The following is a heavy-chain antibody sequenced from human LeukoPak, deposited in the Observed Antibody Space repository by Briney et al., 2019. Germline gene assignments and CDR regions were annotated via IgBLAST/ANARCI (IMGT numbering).Heavy chain of an antibody. J-gene: IGHJ4*02. CDR3: ARDYSYWPPVTPLL. CDR2: ITGSSSYI. CDR1: GFIFSSYS. Sequence: PGGSLRLSCVGSGFIFSSYSMNWVRQAPGKGLEWVSFITGSSSYIYYADSVKGRFTISRDNANNSLHLQMNSLRAEDTAVYYCARDYSYWPPVTPLLGGQGTLVTVSS. V-gene: IGHV3-21*01. D-gene: IGHD4-17*01.